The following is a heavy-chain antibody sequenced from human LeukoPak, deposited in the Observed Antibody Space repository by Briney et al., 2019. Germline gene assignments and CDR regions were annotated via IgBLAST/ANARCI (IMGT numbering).Heavy chain of an antibody. D-gene: IGHD4-17*01. CDR3: ARYDATVTRGFDY. Sequence: ASVKVSCKASGGTFSSYAISWVRQAPGQGLEWMGGIIPIFGTASYAQKFQGRVTITADESTSTAYMELSSLRSEDTAVYYCARYDATVTRGFDYWGQGTLVTVSS. CDR2: IIPIFGTA. J-gene: IGHJ4*02. V-gene: IGHV1-69*13. CDR1: GGTFSSYA.